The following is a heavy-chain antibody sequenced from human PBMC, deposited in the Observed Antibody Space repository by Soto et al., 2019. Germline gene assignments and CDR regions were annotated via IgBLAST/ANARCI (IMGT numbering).Heavy chain of an antibody. CDR2: IYYSGST. J-gene: IGHJ4*02. Sequence: PSETLSLTCTVSGGSISSSSYYWGWIRQPPGKGLEWIGSIYYSGSTYYNPSLKSRVTISVDTSKKTLYLQMNSLRPEDTALYYCAKDEYYYSRSGYYIFDSWGQGTLVTVSS. D-gene: IGHD3-22*01. V-gene: IGHV4-39*02. CDR3: AKDEYYYSRSGYYIFDS. CDR1: GGSISSSSYY.